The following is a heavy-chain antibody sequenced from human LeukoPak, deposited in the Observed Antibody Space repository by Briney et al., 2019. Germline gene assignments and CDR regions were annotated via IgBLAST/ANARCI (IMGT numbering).Heavy chain of an antibody. J-gene: IGHJ3*02. V-gene: IGHV4-4*09. Sequence: SETLSLTCAGSGGSISNYYWRWIRQPPGKGLEWIWCIHTSGTSNQHPSLKCRVTISVDTSKNHYSLGLRSVTAADTAVYFCARLSAAVHLGAFDIWGQGTMVTVSS. CDR2: IHTSGTS. CDR3: ARLSAAVHLGAFDI. D-gene: IGHD3-3*01. CDR1: GGSISNYY.